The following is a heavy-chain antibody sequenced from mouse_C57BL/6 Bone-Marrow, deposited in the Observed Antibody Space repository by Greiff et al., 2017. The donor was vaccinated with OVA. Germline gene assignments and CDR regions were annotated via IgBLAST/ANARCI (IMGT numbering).Heavy chain of an antibody. J-gene: IGHJ4*01. D-gene: IGHD2-10*02. V-gene: IGHV5-6*02. CDR1: GFTFSSYG. Sequence: EVKLVESGGDLVKPGGSLKLSCAASGFTFSSYGMSWVRQTPDQRLEWVATISSGGSYTYYPDSVKGRFTISRDNAKTTLYLQMSRLKSEDTAMYYCARRYESYYYAMDDWGQGTSVTVSS. CDR2: ISSGGSYT. CDR3: ARRYESYYYAMDD.